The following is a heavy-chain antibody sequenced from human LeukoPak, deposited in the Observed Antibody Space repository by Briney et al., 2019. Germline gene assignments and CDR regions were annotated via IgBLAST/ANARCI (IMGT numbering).Heavy chain of an antibody. CDR1: GFTVNNAW. Sequence: GGSLRLSCAASGFTVNNAWMSWVRQAPGKGLEWVGRIKSKTDGGTTDYAALVKGRFTISRDDSKNMLYLQMNSLKTEDTAVYYCTRRYNYDSSGYYYVRDAFDIWGQGTMVTVSS. V-gene: IGHV3-15*01. D-gene: IGHD3-22*01. J-gene: IGHJ3*02. CDR2: IKSKTDGGTT. CDR3: TRRYNYDSSGYYYVRDAFDI.